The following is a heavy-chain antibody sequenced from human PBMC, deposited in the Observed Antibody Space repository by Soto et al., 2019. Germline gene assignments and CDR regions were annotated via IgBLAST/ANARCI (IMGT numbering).Heavy chain of an antibody. J-gene: IGHJ4*02. CDR3: AHKDGYTLHY. V-gene: IGHV2-5*02. CDR1: GFSLSTSEVG. CDR2: IYWDDDK. D-gene: IGHD5-12*01. Sequence: QITLKESGPTLVKPTQTLTLTCTFSGFSLSTSEVGVGWIRQPPGKALEWLALIYWDDDKRYSPSLKSRLTKNHDTPKHQVDLTVTNMDPVDTATYCSAHKDGYTLHYRGQGTLVTLSS.